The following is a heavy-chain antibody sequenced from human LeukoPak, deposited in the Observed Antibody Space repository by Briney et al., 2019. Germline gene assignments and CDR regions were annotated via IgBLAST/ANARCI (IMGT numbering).Heavy chain of an antibody. J-gene: IGHJ6*02. CDR3: ARDGANIVVVPAAIRNYYYGMDV. CDR2: ISAYNGNT. CDR1: GYTFTSYG. Sequence: ASVKVSCTASGYTFTSYGISWVRQAPGQGLEWMGWISAYNGNTNYAQKLQGRVTMTTDTSTSTAYMELRSLRSDDTAVYYCARDGANIVVVPAAIRNYYYGMDVWGQGTTVTVSS. D-gene: IGHD2-2*02. V-gene: IGHV1-18*01.